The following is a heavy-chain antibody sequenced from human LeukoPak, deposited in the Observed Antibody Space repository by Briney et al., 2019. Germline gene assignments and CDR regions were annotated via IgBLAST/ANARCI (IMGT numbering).Heavy chain of an antibody. CDR1: GGSISSYY. Sequence: PSETLSLTCTVSGGSISSYYWSWIRQPPGKGLEWIGYIYYSGSTNYNPSLKSRVTISVDTSKNQFSLKLSSVTAADTAVYYCAKPGSSRGIAGRRPTKYYFDYWGQGTLVTVSS. CDR3: AKPGSSRGIAGRRPTKYYFDY. V-gene: IGHV4-59*01. D-gene: IGHD6-6*01. J-gene: IGHJ4*02. CDR2: IYYSGST.